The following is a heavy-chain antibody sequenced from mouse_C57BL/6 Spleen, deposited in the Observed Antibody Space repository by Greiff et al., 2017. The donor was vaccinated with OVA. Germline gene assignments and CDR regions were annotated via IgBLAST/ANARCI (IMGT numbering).Heavy chain of an antibody. V-gene: IGHV8-12*01. J-gene: IGHJ4*01. Sequence: QVTLKVSGPGILQSSPTLSLTCSFSGFSLSTSGMGVSWIRQPSGKGLEWLAHTYWDDDKRYNPSLKSRLTISKDTSRNQVFLKITSVDTADTATYYCARRARGYGSSYDAMDYWGQGTSVTVSS. CDR1: GFSLSTSGMG. CDR2: TYWDDDK. CDR3: ARRARGYGSSYDAMDY. D-gene: IGHD1-1*01.